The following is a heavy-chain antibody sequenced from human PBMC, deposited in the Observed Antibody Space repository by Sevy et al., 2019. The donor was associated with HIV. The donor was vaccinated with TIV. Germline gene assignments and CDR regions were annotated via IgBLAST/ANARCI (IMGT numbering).Heavy chain of an antibody. V-gene: IGHV3-7*01. D-gene: IGHD6-13*01. CDR1: GFTLSSYW. CDR2: INQDGNKK. Sequence: GGSLRLSWAASGFTLSSYWVNGVRRAQGKGLEWGANINQDGNKKYYVDSVKGRFTISRDNIMNSVHLQMNSLRAEDTAVYYCVRAMAAAQSYWGQGALVTVSS. CDR3: VRAMAAAQSY. J-gene: IGHJ4*02.